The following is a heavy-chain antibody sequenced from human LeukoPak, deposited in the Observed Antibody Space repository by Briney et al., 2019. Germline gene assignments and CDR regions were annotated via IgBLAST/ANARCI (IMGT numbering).Heavy chain of an antibody. D-gene: IGHD3-3*01. CDR3: ARTLSGSGYYTGDAFDI. V-gene: IGHV1-18*01. Sequence: ASVKVSCKASGYTFTSYGISWVRQAPGQGLEWMGWISPYSGNTNYAQKLQGRVTMTTDTSTSTAYMELRSLRSDDTAVYYCARTLSGSGYYTGDAFDIWGQGTMVTVSS. CDR2: ISPYSGNT. CDR1: GYTFTSYG. J-gene: IGHJ3*02.